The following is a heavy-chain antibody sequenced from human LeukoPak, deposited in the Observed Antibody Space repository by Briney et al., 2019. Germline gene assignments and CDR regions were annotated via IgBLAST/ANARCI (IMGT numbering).Heavy chain of an antibody. Sequence: SETLSLTCTVPGGSISSYYWSWIRQPPGKGLEWIGYIYYSGSTNYNPSLKSRVTISVDTSKNQFSLKLSSVTAADTAVYYCARRVNVNWFDPWGQGTLVTVSS. J-gene: IGHJ5*02. CDR1: GGSISSYY. D-gene: IGHD3-16*02. CDR3: ARRVNVNWFDP. CDR2: IYYSGST. V-gene: IGHV4-59*08.